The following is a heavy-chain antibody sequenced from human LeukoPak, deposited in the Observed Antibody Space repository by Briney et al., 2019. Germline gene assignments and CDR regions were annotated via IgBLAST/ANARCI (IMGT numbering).Heavy chain of an antibody. Sequence: GGSLRLSCATSGFTFTSSWMSWVRQAPGKGLEWVANVKQDGSEKYYVDSVKGRFTISRDNAKNSLYLQMNSLRAEDTAVYYCAKNYGDYEYFDHWGQGTPVTVSS. D-gene: IGHD4-17*01. V-gene: IGHV3-7*01. CDR1: GFTFTSSW. J-gene: IGHJ4*02. CDR2: VKQDGSEK. CDR3: AKNYGDYEYFDH.